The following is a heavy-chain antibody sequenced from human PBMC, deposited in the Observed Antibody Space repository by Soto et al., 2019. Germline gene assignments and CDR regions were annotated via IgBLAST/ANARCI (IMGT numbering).Heavy chain of an antibody. CDR3: ARVRDSSGCLDY. CDR2: IWYDGSNK. D-gene: IGHD6-19*01. V-gene: IGHV3-33*01. J-gene: IGHJ4*02. Sequence: GGSLRLSCAASGFTFSSYGMHWVRQAPGKGLEWVAVIWYDGSNKYYADSVKGRFTISRDNSKNTLYLQMNSLRAEDTAVYYCARVRDSSGCLDYWGQGTLVTVSS. CDR1: GFTFSSYG.